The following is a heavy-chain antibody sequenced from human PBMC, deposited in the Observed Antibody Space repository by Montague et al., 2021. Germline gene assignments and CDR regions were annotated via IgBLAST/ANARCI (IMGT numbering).Heavy chain of an antibody. D-gene: IGHD6-19*01. CDR3: ARHNSGWYSDSDY. Sequence: PALMKPTQTLTLTCNFSGFSLNTRAVGVGWIRQPPGKALEWLALXYWNDDKRYSPSLKSRLTITKDTSKNQVVLTMTNADPVDTATYYCARHNSGWYSDSDYWGQGTLVTVSS. CDR2: XYWNDDK. J-gene: IGHJ4*02. CDR1: GFSLNTRAVG. V-gene: IGHV2-5*01.